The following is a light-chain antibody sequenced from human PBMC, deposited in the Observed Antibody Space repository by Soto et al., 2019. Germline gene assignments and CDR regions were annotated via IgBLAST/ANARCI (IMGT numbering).Light chain of an antibody. CDR1: QSVSSSD. CDR2: GAS. J-gene: IGKJ1*01. CDR3: QQYNNWPQT. Sequence: VLTQSPGTLSLSPGERATLSCRASQSVSSSDLAWYQQKPGQAPRLLIYGASTRATGISARFSVSASGTEGTLTISSLQSEDCAVYYCQQYNNWPQTFGQGTKVDIK. V-gene: IGKV3-15*01.